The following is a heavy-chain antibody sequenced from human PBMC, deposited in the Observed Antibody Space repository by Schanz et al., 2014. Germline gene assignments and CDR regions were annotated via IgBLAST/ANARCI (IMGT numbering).Heavy chain of an antibody. J-gene: IGHJ4*02. CDR1: GFSFDKYG. V-gene: IGHV3-33*06. Sequence: QVQLVESGGGVVQPGRSLRLSCAASGFSFDKYGMHWVRQAPGKGLEWVGVIWYDGSKTYYADSVRGRFTISRENSKNTLHLQMNRLRAEDTAVYHCAKDLPAVAVAPLMTGLYDSWGQGTLVTVSS. D-gene: IGHD6-19*01. CDR2: IWYDGSKT. CDR3: AKDLPAVAVAPLMTGLYDS.